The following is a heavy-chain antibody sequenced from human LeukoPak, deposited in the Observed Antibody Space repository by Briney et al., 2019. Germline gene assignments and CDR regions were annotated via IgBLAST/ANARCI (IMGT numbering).Heavy chain of an antibody. D-gene: IGHD3-22*01. CDR1: GGSISSYY. Sequence: PSETLSLTCTVSGGSISSYYWSWIRQPPGKGLEWIGYIYYSGSTNYNPSLKSRVTISVDTSKNQFSLKLSSVTAADTAVYYCAMYYDDSSRAFDIWGQGTMVTVSS. V-gene: IGHV4-59*01. CDR3: AMYYDDSSRAFDI. J-gene: IGHJ3*02. CDR2: IYYSGST.